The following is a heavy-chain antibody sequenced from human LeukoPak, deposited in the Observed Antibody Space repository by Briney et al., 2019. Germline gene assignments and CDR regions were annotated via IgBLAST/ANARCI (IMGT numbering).Heavy chain of an antibody. CDR3: AKREYSSSWYEDY. J-gene: IGHJ4*02. CDR2: ISGSGGST. V-gene: IGHV3-23*01. CDR1: GFTFSNYW. Sequence: GGSLRLSCAASGFTFSNYWMHWVRQAPGKGLEWVSAISGSGGSTYYADSVKGRLTISRDNSKNTLYLQMNSLRAEDTAVYYCAKREYSSSWYEDYWGQGTLVTVSS. D-gene: IGHD6-13*01.